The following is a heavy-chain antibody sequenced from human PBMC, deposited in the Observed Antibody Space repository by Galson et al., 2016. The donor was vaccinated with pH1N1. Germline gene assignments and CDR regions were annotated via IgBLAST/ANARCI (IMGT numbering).Heavy chain of an antibody. Sequence: SLRLSCAASGFTFSNFVMSWVRQAPGKGLEWVSTISGSGGSTYYADSVKGRFTISRDNSKNTVYLQMNSLRADDAAVYYCAKQPYYVDTSKIVYWGQGTLVSVSS. V-gene: IGHV3-23*01. CDR2: ISGSGGST. J-gene: IGHJ4*02. D-gene: IGHD3-16*01. CDR1: GFTFSNFV. CDR3: AKQPYYVDTSKIVY.